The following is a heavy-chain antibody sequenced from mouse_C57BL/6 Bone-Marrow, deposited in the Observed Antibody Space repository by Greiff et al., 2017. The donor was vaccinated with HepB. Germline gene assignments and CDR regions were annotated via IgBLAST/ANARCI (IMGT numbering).Heavy chain of an antibody. Sequence: EVQLVASGGGLVKPGGSLKLSCAASGFTFSDYGMHWVRQAPEKGLEWVAYISSGSSTIYYADTVQGRFTSSRDNAKNTLFLQMTSLRSEDTAMYYCARRILGDYWGQGTTLTVSS. CDR1: GFTFSDYG. J-gene: IGHJ2*01. CDR3: ARRILGDY. CDR2: ISSGSSTI. D-gene: IGHD5-2*01. V-gene: IGHV5-17*01.